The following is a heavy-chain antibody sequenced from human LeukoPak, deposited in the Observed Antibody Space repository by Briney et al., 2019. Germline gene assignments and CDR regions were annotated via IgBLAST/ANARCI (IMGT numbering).Heavy chain of an antibody. D-gene: IGHD4-17*01. V-gene: IGHV4-59*01. J-gene: IGHJ4*02. CDR2: IYYSGST. CDR3: ARVYGDYPNLLFDY. Sequence: SETLSLTCTVSGVPISSYYWSWIRQPPGKGLEWIGYIYYSGSTNYNPSLKSRVTISVDTSKNQFSLKLSSVTAADTAVYYCARVYGDYPNLLFDYWGQGTLVTVSS. CDR1: GVPISSYY.